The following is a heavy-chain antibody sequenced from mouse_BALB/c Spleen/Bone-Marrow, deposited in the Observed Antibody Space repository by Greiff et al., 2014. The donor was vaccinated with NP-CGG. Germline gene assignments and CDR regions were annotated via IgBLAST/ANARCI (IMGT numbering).Heavy chain of an antibody. J-gene: IGHJ2*01. CDR3: ARYYYGFLDY. V-gene: IGHV2-9*02. Sequence: VKLVESGPGLVAPSHTLSITCTVSGFSLTSYGVHWVRQSPGKGLEWLGVIWAGGSTNXXSALMSRLXISKDNSKSQVFLKMNSLQTDDTAMYYCARYYYGFLDYWGQGTTLTVSS. CDR2: IWAGGST. D-gene: IGHD1-2*01. CDR1: GFSLTSYG.